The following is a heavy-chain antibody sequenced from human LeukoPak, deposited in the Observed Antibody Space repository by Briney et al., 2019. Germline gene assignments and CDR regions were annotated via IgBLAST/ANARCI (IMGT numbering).Heavy chain of an antibody. CDR2: IYSGGNT. Sequence: GGSLRLSCAASGLTVSSNCMSWVRQAPGKGLEWVSFIYSGGNTYYADSVKGRFTISRDNSKNTVHLQMNSLRAEDTAMYYCAREEVEMATISPRVALDYWGQGTLVTVSS. CDR3: AREEVEMATISPRVALDY. CDR1: GLTVSSNC. V-gene: IGHV3-53*01. J-gene: IGHJ4*02. D-gene: IGHD5-24*01.